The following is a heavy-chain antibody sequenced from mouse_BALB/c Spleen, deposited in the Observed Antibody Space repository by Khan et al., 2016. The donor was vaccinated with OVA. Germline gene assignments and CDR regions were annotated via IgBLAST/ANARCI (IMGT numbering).Heavy chain of an antibody. CDR2: IWAGGST. CDR3: ARLEDI. V-gene: IGHV2-9*02. D-gene: IGHD1-3*01. J-gene: IGHJ2*01. CDR1: GFSLTSYG. Sequence: QVQLKESGPGLVAPSQSLSITCTVSGFSLTSYGVHWVRQPPGKGLGWLGVIWAGGSTNYNSALMSRLSISKDNSKSQVFLKRNSLPTDDTAMYYCARLEDIWGQGTTLTVSS.